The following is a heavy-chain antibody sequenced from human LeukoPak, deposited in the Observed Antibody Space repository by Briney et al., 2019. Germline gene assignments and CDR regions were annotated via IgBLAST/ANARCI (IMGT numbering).Heavy chain of an antibody. CDR1: GFTFSSYW. D-gene: IGHD2-2*01. CDR3: ARETRPGNIDY. J-gene: IGHJ4*02. V-gene: IGHV3-74*01. CDR2: INSDGSST. Sequence: PGGSLRLSCAASGFTFSSYWMHWVRQAPGKGLVWVSRINSDGSSTSYADSVKGRLTISRDNAKNTLYLQMNSLRAEDTAVYYCARETRPGNIDYWGQGTLVTVSS.